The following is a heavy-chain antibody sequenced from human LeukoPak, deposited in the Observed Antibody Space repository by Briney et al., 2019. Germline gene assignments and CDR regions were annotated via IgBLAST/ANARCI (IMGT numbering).Heavy chain of an antibody. CDR3: ARAMYCSGGSCYHQGAFDI. V-gene: IGHV1-2*04. D-gene: IGHD2-15*01. Sequence: ASVKVSCKASGHTFTGYYMHWVRQAPGQGLEWMGWINPNSGGTNYAQKFQGWVTMTRDTSISTAYMELSRLRSDDTAVYYCARAMYCSGGSCYHQGAFDIWGQGTMVTVSS. J-gene: IGHJ3*02. CDR1: GHTFTGYY. CDR2: INPNSGGT.